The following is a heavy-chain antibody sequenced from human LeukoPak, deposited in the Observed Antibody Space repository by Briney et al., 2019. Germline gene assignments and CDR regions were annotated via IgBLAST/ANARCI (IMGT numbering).Heavy chain of an antibody. V-gene: IGHV1-46*01. CDR3: ARGESRGVGATGNDY. Sequence: GASVKVSCKASGYTFTSYYMHWVRQAPGQGLEWMGIINPSGGSTSYAQKFQGRVTMTRNTSISTAYMELSSLRSEDTAVYYCARGESRGVGATGNDYWGQGTLVTVSS. D-gene: IGHD1-26*01. CDR2: INPSGGST. CDR1: GYTFTSYY. J-gene: IGHJ4*02.